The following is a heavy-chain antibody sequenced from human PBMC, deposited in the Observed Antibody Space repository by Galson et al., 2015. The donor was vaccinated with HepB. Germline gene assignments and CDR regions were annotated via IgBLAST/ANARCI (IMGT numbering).Heavy chain of an antibody. D-gene: IGHD1-26*01. CDR1: GGTFSSYT. Sequence: SVKVSCKASGGTFSSYTISWVRQAPGQGLEWMGRIIPILGIANYAQKFQGRVTITADKSTSTAYMELSSLRSEDTAVYYCARSRYSVSYYWVGFDYWGQGTLVTVSS. CDR2: IIPILGIA. J-gene: IGHJ4*02. CDR3: ARSRYSVSYYWVGFDY. V-gene: IGHV1-69*02.